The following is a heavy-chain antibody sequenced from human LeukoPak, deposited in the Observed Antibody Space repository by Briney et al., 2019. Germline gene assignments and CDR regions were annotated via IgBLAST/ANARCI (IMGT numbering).Heavy chain of an antibody. Sequence: SETLSLTCTVSGVSISSSSYYWGWIRQPPGKGLEWIGSFYYSGSTYYNPSLKSRVTISVDTSKNQFSLKLNSVTAADTAVYFCARQVVAVAGTGYFDYWGQGTLVTVSS. V-gene: IGHV4-39*01. CDR2: FYYSGST. J-gene: IGHJ4*02. CDR3: ARQVVAVAGTGYFDY. CDR1: GVSISSSSYY. D-gene: IGHD6-19*01.